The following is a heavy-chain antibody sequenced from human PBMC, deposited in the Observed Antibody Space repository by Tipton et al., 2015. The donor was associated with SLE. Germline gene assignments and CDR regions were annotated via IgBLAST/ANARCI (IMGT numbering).Heavy chain of an antibody. CDR2: VRSKANSHAT. V-gene: IGHV3-73*01. CDR1: GFTFSGSA. J-gene: IGHJ4*02. Sequence: SLRLSCVASGFTFSGSAIHWVRQASGKGLEWVGRVRSKANSHATGYAASVRGRFIISRDDSKNTAFLQMNSLKPEDTAVYYCARHGYDSGFDFWGQGTPVTVSS. D-gene: IGHD3-22*01. CDR3: ARHGYDSGFDF.